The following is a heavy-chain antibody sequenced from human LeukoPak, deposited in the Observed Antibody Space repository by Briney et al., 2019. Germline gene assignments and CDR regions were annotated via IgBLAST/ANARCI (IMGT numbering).Heavy chain of an antibody. D-gene: IGHD5-12*01. J-gene: IGHJ3*02. Sequence: GGSLRLSCEASGFTFGDSAMSWVRQASGRGLEWVSSISSSSSYIYYADSVKGRFTISRDNAKNSLYLQMNSLRAEDTAVYYCARDRYSGYDYDAFEIWGQGTMVTVSS. CDR2: ISSSSSYI. V-gene: IGHV3-21*01. CDR1: GFTFGDSA. CDR3: ARDRYSGYDYDAFEI.